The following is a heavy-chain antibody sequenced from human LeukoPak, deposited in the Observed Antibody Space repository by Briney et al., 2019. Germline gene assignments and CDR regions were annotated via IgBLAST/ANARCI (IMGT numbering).Heavy chain of an antibody. J-gene: IGHJ4*02. CDR2: IYYSGST. D-gene: IGHD3-3*01. CDR3: ARGPPTIFGVVSLSFDY. Sequence: SETLSLTCTVSGGSIRSADYYWSWIRQPPGKGLEWIGYIYYSGSTYYNPSLKSRATISVDTSKNQFSLKLSSVTAADTAVYYCARGPPTIFGVVSLSFDYWGQGTLVTVSS. V-gene: IGHV4-30-4*08. CDR1: GGSIRSADYY.